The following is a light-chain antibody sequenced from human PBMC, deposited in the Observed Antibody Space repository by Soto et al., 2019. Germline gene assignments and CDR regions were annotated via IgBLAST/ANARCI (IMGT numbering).Light chain of an antibody. Sequence: IALTQSPGTLSLSPGERATLSCRASQSVSRSYLAWYQQKPGQAPRLLIYGASSRATGIPDRFSGSGSGTDFTLTINRLEPEDFATYYCQQLNSYPLTFGGGTRVEIK. J-gene: IGKJ4*01. CDR3: QQLNSYPLT. CDR2: GAS. V-gene: IGKV3-20*01. CDR1: QSVSRSY.